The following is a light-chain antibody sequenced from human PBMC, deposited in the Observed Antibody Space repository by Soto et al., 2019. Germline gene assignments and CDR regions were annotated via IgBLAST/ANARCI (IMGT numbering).Light chain of an antibody. CDR3: CSYAGSHTWV. CDR1: SSDVDTYNR. V-gene: IGLV2-18*02. J-gene: IGLJ1*01. Sequence: QSAPTQPRSVSGSPGQSVTISCTGTSSDVDTYNRVSWYQQPPGTAPKLMIYEVSNRPSGVPDRFSGSRSGNTASLTISGLQAEDEADYYCCSYAGSHTWVLGTGTKVTVL. CDR2: EVS.